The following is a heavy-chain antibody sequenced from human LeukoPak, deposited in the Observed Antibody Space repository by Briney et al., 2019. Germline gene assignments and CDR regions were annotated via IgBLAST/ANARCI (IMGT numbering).Heavy chain of an antibody. CDR2: IYYSGST. J-gene: IGHJ4*02. D-gene: IGHD1-26*01. CDR1: GGSISSSSYY. CDR3: ARHVYGIVGATISDY. V-gene: IGHV4-39*01. Sequence: PSETLSLTCTVSGGSISSSSYYWGWIRQPPGKGLEWIGSIYYSGSTFYNPSLQSRVTISVDTSKNQFSLKLRSVTAADTAVYYCARHVYGIVGATISDYRGQGTLVTVSS.